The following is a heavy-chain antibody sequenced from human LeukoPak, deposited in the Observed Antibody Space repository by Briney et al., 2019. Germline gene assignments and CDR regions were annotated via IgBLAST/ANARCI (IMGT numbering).Heavy chain of an antibody. CDR2: IYTSGST. D-gene: IGHD4-17*01. V-gene: IGHV4-61*02. J-gene: IGHJ3*02. CDR3: ARAFGDYLNLAFDI. Sequence: SQTLSLTCTVSGGSISSGSYYWSWIRQPAGKGLEWIGRIYTSGSTNYNPSLKSRVTISVDTSKNQFSLKLSSVTAADTAVYYCARAFGDYLNLAFDIWGQGTMVTVSS. CDR1: GGSISSGSYY.